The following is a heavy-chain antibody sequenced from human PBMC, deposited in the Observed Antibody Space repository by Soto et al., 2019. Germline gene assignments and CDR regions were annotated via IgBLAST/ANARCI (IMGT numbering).Heavy chain of an antibody. D-gene: IGHD3-3*01. Sequence: QVQLVESGGGVVQPGRSLRLSCAASGFTFSSYAMHWVRQAPGKGLEWVAVISYDGSNKYYADSVKGRFTISRDNSKNTLYLQMNSLRAEDTAVYYCARGVDITIFGVALDYWGQGTLVTVSS. CDR2: ISYDGSNK. V-gene: IGHV3-30-3*01. CDR3: ARGVDITIFGVALDY. CDR1: GFTFSSYA. J-gene: IGHJ4*02.